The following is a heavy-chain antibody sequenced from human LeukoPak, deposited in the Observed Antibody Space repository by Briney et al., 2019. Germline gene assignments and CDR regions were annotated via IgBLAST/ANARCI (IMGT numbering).Heavy chain of an antibody. V-gene: IGHV3-11*04. CDR2: ISSSGDTI. CDR3: ARRAGAYSHPYDY. CDR1: GFTFSDYY. D-gene: IGHD4/OR15-4a*01. J-gene: IGHJ4*02. Sequence: GGSLRLSCAASGFTFSDYYMSWIRQAPGKGLEWISYISSSGDTIFYADSVKGRFTISRDNAKNSLYLQMNSLRADDTAVYYCARRAGAYSHPYDYWGQGTLVTVSS.